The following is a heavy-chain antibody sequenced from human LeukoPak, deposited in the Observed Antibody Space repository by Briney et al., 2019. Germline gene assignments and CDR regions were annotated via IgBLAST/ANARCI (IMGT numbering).Heavy chain of an antibody. CDR1: GGSISSSSYY. CDR2: IYYSGST. CDR3: ARVSGYDWESFYDY. D-gene: IGHD5-12*01. J-gene: IGHJ4*02. V-gene: IGHV4-39*07. Sequence: SETLSLTCTVSGGSISSSSYYWGWIRQPPGKGLEWIGSIYYSGSTNYNPSLKSRVTISVDTSKNQFSLKLRSVTAADTAVYYCARVSGYDWESFYDYWGQGTLVTVSS.